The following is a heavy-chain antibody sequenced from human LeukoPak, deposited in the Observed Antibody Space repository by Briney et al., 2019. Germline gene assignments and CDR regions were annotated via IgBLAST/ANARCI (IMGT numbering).Heavy chain of an antibody. J-gene: IGHJ4*02. Sequence: SETLSLTCTVSGCSISSGYYWGWIRQPPGKGLEWIGSIYHSGSTYYNPSLKSRVTISVDTSKNQFSLKLSSVTAADTAVYYCARGSWYGSGSSVGYWGQGTLVTVSS. D-gene: IGHD3-10*01. CDR2: IYHSGST. V-gene: IGHV4-38-2*02. CDR3: ARGSWYGSGSSVGY. CDR1: GCSISSGYY.